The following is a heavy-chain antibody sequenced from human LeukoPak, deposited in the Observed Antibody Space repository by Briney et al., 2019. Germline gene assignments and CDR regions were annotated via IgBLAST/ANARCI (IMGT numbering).Heavy chain of an antibody. Sequence: PSETLSLTCAAYGGSFSGHNWSWIRQSPGKGLEWIGEINHSGSTNYNLSLKSRVTISIDTSKNQFSLKLSSVTAADTAVYYCARSSTNSSSWSYYFDYWGQGTLVTVSS. V-gene: IGHV4-34*01. J-gene: IGHJ4*02. CDR1: GGSFSGHN. CDR3: ARSSTNSSSWSYYFDY. CDR2: INHSGST. D-gene: IGHD6-13*01.